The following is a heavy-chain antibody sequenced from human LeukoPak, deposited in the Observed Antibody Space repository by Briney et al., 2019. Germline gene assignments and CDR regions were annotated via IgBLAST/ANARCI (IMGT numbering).Heavy chain of an antibody. D-gene: IGHD2-2*01. CDR3: ASDCTRTTCPADY. CDR1: GFTVSTNY. CDR2: IYSDGST. J-gene: IGHJ4*02. V-gene: IGHV3-66*02. Sequence: GGSLRLSRAASGFTVSTNYMSWVRQAPGKGLEWVSIIYSDGSTYYADSVKGRFTISRDNSKNTLYLQMNSLRAEDTAVYYCASDCTRTTCPADYWGQGTLVTVSS.